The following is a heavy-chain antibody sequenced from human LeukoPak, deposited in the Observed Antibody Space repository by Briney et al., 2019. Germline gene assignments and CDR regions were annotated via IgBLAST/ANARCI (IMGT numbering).Heavy chain of an antibody. D-gene: IGHD6-13*01. J-gene: IGHJ4*02. CDR1: GGSISRGGYY. Sequence: SETLSLTCTVSGGSISRGGYYWSWIRQHPGKGLEGSGYVDYSGSTYYNPPIQSRVSISVHTSKTPFSLRLNSVTAADTAVYYCARDLPVSSSWYLDCWGQGTLVTVSS. CDR3: ARDLPVSSSWYLDC. V-gene: IGHV4-31*03. CDR2: VDYSGST.